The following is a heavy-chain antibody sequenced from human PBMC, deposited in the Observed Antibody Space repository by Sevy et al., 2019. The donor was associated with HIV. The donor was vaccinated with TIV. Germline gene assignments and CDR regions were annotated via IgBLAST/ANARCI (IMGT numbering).Heavy chain of an antibody. J-gene: IGHJ4*02. V-gene: IGHV1-18*01. CDR2: ISGFNGDT. CDR1: GYTFTNYA. CDR3: VRGTTFYDFWTGGDY. D-gene: IGHD3-3*01. Sequence: ASVKVSCKASGYTFTNYAISWVRQAPGQGPEWMGWISGFNGDTKSAEKFQGRFTMTTDTSTKTAYMDLRSLRSDDTAVYYCVRGTTFYDFWTGGDYWGQGTLVTVSS.